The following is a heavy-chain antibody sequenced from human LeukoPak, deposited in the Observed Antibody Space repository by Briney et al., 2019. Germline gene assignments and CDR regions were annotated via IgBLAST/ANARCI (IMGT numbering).Heavy chain of an antibody. V-gene: IGHV4-61*01. CDR2: IYYSGST. J-gene: IGHJ4*02. D-gene: IGHD6-19*01. CDR3: ARDRYSSGCVDY. CDR1: GGSVSSGSYY. Sequence: SETLSLTCTVSGGSVSSGSYYWSWIRQPPGKGLEWIGYIYYSGSTNYSPSLKSRVTISVDTSKNQFSLKLSSVTAADTAVYYCARDRYSSGCVDYWGQGTLVTVSS.